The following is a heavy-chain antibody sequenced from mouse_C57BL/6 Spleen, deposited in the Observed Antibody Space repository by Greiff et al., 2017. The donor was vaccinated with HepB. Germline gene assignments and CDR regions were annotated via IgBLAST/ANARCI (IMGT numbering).Heavy chain of an antibody. V-gene: IGHV5-4*01. D-gene: IGHD1-1*01. Sequence: EVMLVESGGGLVKPGGSLKLSCAASGFTFSSYAMSWVRQTPEKRLEWVATISDGGSYTYYPDNVKGRFTISRDNAKNNLYLQMSHLKSEDTAMYYCARELYYYGSGFAYWGQGTLVTVSA. CDR2: ISDGGSYT. CDR3: ARELYYYGSGFAY. CDR1: GFTFSSYA. J-gene: IGHJ3*01.